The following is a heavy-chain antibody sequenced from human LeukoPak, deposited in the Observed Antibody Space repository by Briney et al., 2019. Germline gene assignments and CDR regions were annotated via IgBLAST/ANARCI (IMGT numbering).Heavy chain of an antibody. CDR2: ISATGANT. CDR3: AKRRYDTSSLDWFDP. V-gene: IGHV3-23*01. CDR1: GFTFSSYG. Sequence: GGTLRLSCAASGFTFSSYGMSWVRQAPGKGLEWVSTISATGANTYYADSVKGRFTISRDNSKSTLYLQMNRLRVEDAAVYYCAKRRYDTSSLDWFDPWGQGTLVTVSS. D-gene: IGHD6-13*01. J-gene: IGHJ5*02.